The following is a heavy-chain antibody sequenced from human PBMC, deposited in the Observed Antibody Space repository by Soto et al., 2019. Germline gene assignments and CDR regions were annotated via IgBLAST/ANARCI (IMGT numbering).Heavy chain of an antibody. Sequence: SVKVSCKASGGTLSSYAISWVRQAPGQGLEWMGGIIPIFGTANYAQKFQGRVTITADESTSTAYMELSSLRSEDTAVYYSARARKWRAHFEYWGQGTLVTLSS. D-gene: IGHD1-26*01. V-gene: IGHV1-69*13. CDR2: IIPIFGTA. CDR1: GGTLSSYA. J-gene: IGHJ4*02. CDR3: ARARKWRAHFEY.